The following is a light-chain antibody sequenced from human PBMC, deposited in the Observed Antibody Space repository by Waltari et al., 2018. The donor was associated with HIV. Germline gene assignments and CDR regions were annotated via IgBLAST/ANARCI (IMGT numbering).Light chain of an antibody. CDR2: GNT. J-gene: IGLJ2*01. CDR3: HSYDDRLSGSTV. V-gene: IGLV1-40*01. Sequence: QTVLTQPPSVSGAPGQSVTISCTGRRPNIGAGYAVQWYHKVPGPPTKLLIYGNTNRPSGVSDHFSGSKSGSSASLAITGLQADDEADYYCHSYDDRLSGSTVFGGGTKVTVL. CDR1: RPNIGAGYA.